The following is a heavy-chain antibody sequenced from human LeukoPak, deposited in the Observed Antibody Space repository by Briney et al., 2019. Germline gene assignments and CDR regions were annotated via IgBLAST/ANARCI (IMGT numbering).Heavy chain of an antibody. V-gene: IGHV3-33*01. J-gene: IGHJ4*02. CDR3: APDHGGY. Sequence: GGSLRLSCAASGFTFSSYGMHWVRQAPGRGLEWVAIIWYDGSNTYYADSVKGRFTISRDNSKNTLYLQMNSLRVEDTAVYYCAPDHGGYWGQGTLVTVSS. CDR1: GFTFSSYG. D-gene: IGHD3-16*01. CDR2: IWYDGSNT.